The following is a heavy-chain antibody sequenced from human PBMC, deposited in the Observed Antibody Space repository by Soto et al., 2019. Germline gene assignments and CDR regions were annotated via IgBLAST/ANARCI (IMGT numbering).Heavy chain of an antibody. D-gene: IGHD2-2*01. V-gene: IGHV3-23*01. CDR2: IGGRGGSP. CDR3: AKARCSTTDCYVPDY. J-gene: IGHJ4*02. Sequence: VQLLESGGGLVQPGGSLRLSCAASGFTFSTYTMSWVRQAPGRGLEWVSVIGGRGGSPSYAGSVQGRFTISRDNSKNTLFLEMSSLRVEDTAMYYCAKARCSTTDCYVPDYWGQGTLVTVSS. CDR1: GFTFSTYT.